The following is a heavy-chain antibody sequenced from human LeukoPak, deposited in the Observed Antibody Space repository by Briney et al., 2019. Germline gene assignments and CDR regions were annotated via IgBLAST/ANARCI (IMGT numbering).Heavy chain of an antibody. J-gene: IGHJ2*01. D-gene: IGHD3-10*01. CDR3: ARAPLLWFGELLVSHWYFDL. CDR2: IKQDGSEK. Sequence: GGSLRLSCAASGFTFSSYWMSWVRQAPGKGLEWVANIKQDGSEKYYVDSVKGRFTISRDNAKNSLYLQMNSLRAEDTAVYYCARAPLLWFGELLVSHWYFDLWGRGTLVTVSS. CDR1: GFTFSSYW. V-gene: IGHV3-7*01.